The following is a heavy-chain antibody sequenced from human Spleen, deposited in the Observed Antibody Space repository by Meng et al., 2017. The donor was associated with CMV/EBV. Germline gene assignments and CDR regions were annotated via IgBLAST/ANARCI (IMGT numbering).Heavy chain of an antibody. D-gene: IGHD2-15*01. CDR2: IIPIFGTA. CDR3: VKDSRGSAIGPYYFDY. V-gene: IGHV1-69*05. J-gene: IGHJ4*02. CDR1: GGTFSSYT. Sequence: SVKVSCKASGGTFSSYTFTWVRQAPGQGLEWMGGIIPIFGTANYAQKFQGRVTITTDESTSTAYMELSSLRAEDTAFYYCVKDSRGSAIGPYYFDYWGQGTLVTVSS.